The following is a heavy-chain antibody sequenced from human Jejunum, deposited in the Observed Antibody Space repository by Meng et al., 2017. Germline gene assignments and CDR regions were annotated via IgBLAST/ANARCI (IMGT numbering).Heavy chain of an antibody. Sequence: HLRVPGPGGGSLSGPRALPCVCSVYCTKSSDGWTWCRQDPGRGLEWIGEVWHSGATYYNPSLESRLTISIDTSNNRFSLELSSATAADTAVYYCARGVLERYFDYWGQGALVTVSS. V-gene: IGHV4-4*02. CDR1: VYCTKSSDG. CDR2: VWHSGAT. D-gene: IGHD3-10*01. J-gene: IGHJ4*02. CDR3: ARGVLERYFDY.